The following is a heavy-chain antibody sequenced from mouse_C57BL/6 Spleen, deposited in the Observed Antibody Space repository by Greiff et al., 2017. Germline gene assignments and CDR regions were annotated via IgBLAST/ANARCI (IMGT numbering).Heavy chain of an antibody. CDR1: GYAFSSSW. V-gene: IGHV1-82*01. CDR3: AREDSSGYPPWFAY. CDR2: IYPGDGDT. Sequence: VKLQESGPELVKPGASVKISCKASGYAFSSSWMNWVKQRPGKGLEWIGRIYPGDGDTNYNGKFKGKATLTADKSSSTAYMQLSSLTSEDSAVYFCAREDSSGYPPWFAYWGQGTLVTVSA. D-gene: IGHD3-2*02. J-gene: IGHJ3*01.